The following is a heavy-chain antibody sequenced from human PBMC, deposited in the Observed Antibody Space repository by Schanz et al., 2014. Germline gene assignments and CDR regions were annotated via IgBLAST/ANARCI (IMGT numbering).Heavy chain of an antibody. CDR1: AFIFRSYS. D-gene: IGHD1-26*01. V-gene: IGHV3-48*01. J-gene: IGHJ4*02. Sequence: EVQLVESGGGLVQPGGSLRLSCAASAFIFRSYSMHLVRQAPGKGLEWVSYISRSSSTIYYADSVRGRFTISRDNAKNSLYLQMNSLRAEDTAVYYCARDSGSHYLVDYWGQGTLVTVSS. CDR3: ARDSGSHYLVDY. CDR2: ISRSSSTI.